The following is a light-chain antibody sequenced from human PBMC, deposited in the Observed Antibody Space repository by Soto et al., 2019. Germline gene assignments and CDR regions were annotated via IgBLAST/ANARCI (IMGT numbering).Light chain of an antibody. V-gene: IGKV3D-20*02. CDR1: QSLSSSY. CDR3: QQRSNWPLT. Sequence: EVVLAQSPGTLSVSPGERATLSCRASQSLSSSYLAWYQQKPGQAPRLLIYGASRRATGIPARFNGSGSGTDFTLTISSLEPEDFAVYYCQQRSNWPLTFGGGTKVDIK. J-gene: IGKJ4*01. CDR2: GAS.